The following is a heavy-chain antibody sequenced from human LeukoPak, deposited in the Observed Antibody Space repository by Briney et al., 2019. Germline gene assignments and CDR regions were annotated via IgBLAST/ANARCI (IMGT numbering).Heavy chain of an antibody. CDR1: GSSFSSYW. CDR3: AKALIGGEYVWGSYRPPYGDALYI. J-gene: IGHJ3*02. V-gene: IGHV3-23*01. CDR2: ISGSGAST. D-gene: IGHD3-16*02. Sequence: GRSLRLSCAAVGSSFSSYWTHCARQAPRNGIEWVSAISGSGASTYYANSVEGRFTISRDTPKNTLYLQMDRLRAEHTAIYYCAKALIGGEYVWGSYRPPYGDALYIWGEGTMVSVSS.